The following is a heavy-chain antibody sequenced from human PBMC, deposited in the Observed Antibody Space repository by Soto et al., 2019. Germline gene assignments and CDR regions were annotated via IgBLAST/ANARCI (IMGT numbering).Heavy chain of an antibody. J-gene: IGHJ6*02. CDR2: LSDSGVSP. CDR3: AKMTSDSYGRNYGMDV. V-gene: IGHV3-23*01. Sequence: PGGSLRLSCAVSGFPFSSYAMSWVRQAPEKGLEWVSALSDSGVSPYYADSVKGRFTIPRDNSKNTLYLQMDSLRVEDTALYYCAKMTSDSYGRNYGMDVWGQGTTVTVSS. CDR1: GFPFSSYA. D-gene: IGHD5-18*01.